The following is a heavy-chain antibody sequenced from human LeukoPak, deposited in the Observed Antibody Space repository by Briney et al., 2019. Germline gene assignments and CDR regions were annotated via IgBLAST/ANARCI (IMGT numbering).Heavy chain of an antibody. Sequence: GGSLRLSYAASGFTFDDYAMHWVRQAPGKGLEWVSLISGDGGSTYYADSVKGRFTISRDNSKNSLYLQMNSLRTEDTALYYCAKDNGYSSGWYKEDYWGQGTLVTVSS. CDR1: GFTFDDYA. D-gene: IGHD6-19*01. J-gene: IGHJ4*02. V-gene: IGHV3-43*02. CDR3: AKDNGYSSGWYKEDY. CDR2: ISGDGGST.